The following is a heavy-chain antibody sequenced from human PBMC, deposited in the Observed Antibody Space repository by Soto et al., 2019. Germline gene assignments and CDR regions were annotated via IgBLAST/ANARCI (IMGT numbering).Heavy chain of an antibody. V-gene: IGHV1-8*01. J-gene: IGHJ4*02. D-gene: IGHD1-1*01. CDR2: MNANSGNT. CDR3: ARERSGYFAY. CDR1: GYTFTSYD. Sequence: QVQLVQSGAEVKKPGASVKVSCKASGYTFTSYDINWVRQATGQGLEWMGWMNANSGNTGYAQKFQGRVTMTRNTTIGTAYMELRSLRSEDAAGYCCARERSGYFAYWGQGTLVPPSS.